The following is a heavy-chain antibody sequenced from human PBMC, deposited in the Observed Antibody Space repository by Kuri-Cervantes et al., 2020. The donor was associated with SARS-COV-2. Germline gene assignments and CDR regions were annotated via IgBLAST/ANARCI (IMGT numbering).Heavy chain of an antibody. D-gene: IGHD1-1*01. CDR3: ARPAETGTRFDY. V-gene: IGHV3-9*01. CDR2: ISWNSGSI. Sequence: LSLTCAASGFTFDDYAMHWVRQAPGKGLEWVSGISWNSGSIGYADSVKGRFTISRDNAKNSLYLQMNSLRAEDTAVYYCARPAETGTRFDYWGQGTLVTVSS. CDR1: GFTFDDYA. J-gene: IGHJ4*02.